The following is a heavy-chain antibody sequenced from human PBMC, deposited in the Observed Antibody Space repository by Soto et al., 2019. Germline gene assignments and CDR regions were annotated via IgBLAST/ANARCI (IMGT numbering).Heavy chain of an antibody. D-gene: IGHD6-6*01. CDR1: GYTFTSYG. V-gene: IGHV1-18*01. CDR2: ISAYNGNT. CDR3: ARELADIAARPREGLPGPDY. Sequence: EASVKVSCKASGYTFTSYGISWVRQAPGQGLEWMGWISAYNGNTNYAQKLQGRVTMTTDTSTSTAYMELRSLRSDDTAVYYCARELADIAARPREGLPGPDYWGQGTLVTVSS. J-gene: IGHJ4*02.